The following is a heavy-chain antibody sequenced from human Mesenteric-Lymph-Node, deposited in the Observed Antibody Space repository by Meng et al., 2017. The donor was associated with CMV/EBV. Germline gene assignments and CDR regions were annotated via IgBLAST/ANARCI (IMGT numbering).Heavy chain of an antibody. J-gene: IGHJ4*01. V-gene: IGHV1-8*01. CDR3: ATRKIYFGSGRYSFDY. CDR1: GYTFTSYD. D-gene: IGHD3-10*01. Sequence: ASVKVSCKASGYTFTSYDINWVRQATGQGLEWMGWMNPNSGNTGYAQKFQGRVTMTEDISTDTGYMEVSSLRSEDTAVYYCATRKIYFGSGRYSFDYWGHGTLVTVSS. CDR2: MNPNSGNT.